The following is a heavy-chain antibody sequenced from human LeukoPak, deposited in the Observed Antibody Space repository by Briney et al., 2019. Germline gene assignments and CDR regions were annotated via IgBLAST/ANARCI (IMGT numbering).Heavy chain of an antibody. CDR3: ARGDSSSWYESQVFDY. CDR2: INHSGST. D-gene: IGHD6-13*01. Sequence: SETLSLTCAVYGGSFSGYYWSWIRQPPGKGLEWIGEINHSGSTNYNPSLKSRVTISVDTSKNQFSLKLSSVTAADTAVYYCARGDSSSWYESQVFDYWGQGTLVTVSS. CDR1: GGSFSGYY. J-gene: IGHJ4*02. V-gene: IGHV4-34*01.